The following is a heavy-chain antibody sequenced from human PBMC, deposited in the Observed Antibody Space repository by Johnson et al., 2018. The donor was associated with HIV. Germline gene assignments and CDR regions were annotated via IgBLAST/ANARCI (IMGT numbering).Heavy chain of an antibody. Sequence: QVQLVESGGGLIQPGGSLRLSCAASGFTFSSYAMHWVRQAPGKGLEWVAVISYDGSNKYYADSVKGRFTISRDTYGSMYLQMDGLRAEDTAVYYCAREVHGYTFDIWGQGTMVTVSS. CDR3: AREVHGYTFDI. CDR2: ISYDGSNK. D-gene: IGHD5-12*01. J-gene: IGHJ3*02. V-gene: IGHV3-30*04. CDR1: GFTFSSYA.